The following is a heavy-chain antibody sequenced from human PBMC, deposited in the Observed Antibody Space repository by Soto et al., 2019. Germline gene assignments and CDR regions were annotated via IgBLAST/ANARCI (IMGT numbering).Heavy chain of an antibody. V-gene: IGHV1-18*01. J-gene: IGHJ4*02. Sequence: QVHLVQSGAEVKKPGASVKVSCKGSGYGFTTYGITWVRQAPGQGLEWMAWISAHNGNTNYAQKLQGRVTVTRDTSTTTAYMELMSLRSDDTAVYSCARGRYGDYWGQGALVTVSS. CDR3: ARGRYGDY. CDR2: ISAHNGNT. D-gene: IGHD1-1*01. CDR1: GYGFTTYG.